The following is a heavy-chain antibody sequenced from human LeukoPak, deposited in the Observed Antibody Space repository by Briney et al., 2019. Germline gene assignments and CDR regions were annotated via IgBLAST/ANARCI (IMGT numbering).Heavy chain of an antibody. Sequence: GGSLRLSCAASGFTFSSYWMHWVRQAPGKGLVWVSRINSDGSSTSYADSVKGRFTIPRDNAKNTLYLQMNSLRAEDTAVYYCASGSSSSLSFDYWGQGTLVTVSS. J-gene: IGHJ4*02. CDR2: INSDGSST. D-gene: IGHD6-13*01. CDR1: GFTFSSYW. CDR3: ASGSSSSLSFDY. V-gene: IGHV3-74*01.